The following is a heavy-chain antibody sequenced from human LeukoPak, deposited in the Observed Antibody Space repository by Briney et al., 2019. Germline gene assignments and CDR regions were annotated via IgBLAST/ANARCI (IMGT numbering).Heavy chain of an antibody. CDR2: ISAYNGNT. J-gene: IGHJ5*02. V-gene: IGHV1-18*01. CDR1: GYTFTSYG. CDR3: ARTGDYYGSGRFDP. Sequence: WASVKVSCKASGYTFTSYGISWVRQAPGQGLEWMGWISAYNGNTNYAQKLQGRVTMTTDTSTSTAYMELRSLRSDDTAVYYCARTGDYYGSGRFDPWGQGTLVTVSS. D-gene: IGHD3-10*01.